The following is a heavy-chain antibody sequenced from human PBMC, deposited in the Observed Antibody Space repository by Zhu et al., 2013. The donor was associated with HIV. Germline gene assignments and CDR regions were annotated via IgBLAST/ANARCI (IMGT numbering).Heavy chain of an antibody. Sequence: QVQLVQSGTEVKKPGSSVKVSCKASGGTFSSYAISWMRQAPGQGLEWMGGIIPILHTTNYAQKFQGRVTITADESTSTAYMELSSLRSEDTAVYYCAREGGWALVWFGDSRQYNYYGMDVWGQGTTVTVSS. CDR2: IIPILHTT. D-gene: IGHD3-10*01. CDR3: AREGGWALVWFGDSRQYNYYGMDV. V-gene: IGHV1-69*01. CDR1: GGTFSSYA. J-gene: IGHJ6*02.